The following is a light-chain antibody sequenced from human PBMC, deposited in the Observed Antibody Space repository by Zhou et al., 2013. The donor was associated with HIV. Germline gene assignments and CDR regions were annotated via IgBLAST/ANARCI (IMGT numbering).Light chain of an antibody. CDR2: LGS. V-gene: IGKV2-28*01. CDR1: QSLLHRNGYNY. J-gene: IGKJ3*01. Sequence: VMTQSPPSLPVTPGEPASISCTSSQSLLHRNGYNYVHWFLQKPGQSPQLLMYLGSNRASGVPDRFSGGGSGTDFTLKLSRVEAEDVGVYYCMQGTHWPPFTFGPGTKLDIK. CDR3: MQGTHWPPFT.